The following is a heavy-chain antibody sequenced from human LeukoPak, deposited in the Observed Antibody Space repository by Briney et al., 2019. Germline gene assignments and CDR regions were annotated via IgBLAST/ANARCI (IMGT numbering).Heavy chain of an antibody. CDR2: IYYSGST. Sequence: PSETLSLTCTVSGGSISSGDYYWSWIRQPPGKGLEWIGYIYYSGSTYYNPSLKSRVTISVDTSKNQFSLKLSSVTAADTAVYYCARDSQRGYSYRYYYCGMDVWGQGTTVTVSS. D-gene: IGHD5-18*01. J-gene: IGHJ6*02. CDR1: GGSISSGDYY. V-gene: IGHV4-30-4*01. CDR3: ARDSQRGYSYRYYYCGMDV.